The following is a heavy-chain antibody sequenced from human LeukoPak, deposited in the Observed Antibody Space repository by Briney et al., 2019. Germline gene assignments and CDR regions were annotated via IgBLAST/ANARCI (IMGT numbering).Heavy chain of an antibody. V-gene: IGHV4-59*08. CDR1: GGSISSYY. CDR3: ARYRNELWFGELADGMDV. D-gene: IGHD3-10*01. J-gene: IGHJ6*02. Sequence: SETLSLTCTVSGGSISSYYWSWIRQPPGKGLEWIGYIYYSGSTNYNPSLKSRVTISVDTSKNQFSLKLSSVTAADTAVYYCARYRNELWFGELADGMDVWGQGTTVTVSS. CDR2: IYYSGST.